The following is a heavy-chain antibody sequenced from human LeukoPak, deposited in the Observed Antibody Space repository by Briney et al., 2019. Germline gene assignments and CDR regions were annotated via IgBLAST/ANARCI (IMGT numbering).Heavy chain of an antibody. D-gene: IGHD5-18*01. CDR2: IYYTGST. Sequence: SETLSLTCIVSDGSISYNYWSWIRQSAGKGLELLGRIYYTGSTNYNPSLRSRVTMSVDTSKNQFSLMLSSVTAADTAVYYCARGLSGDSYGFEYWGQGTLATVSS. CDR3: ARGLSGDSYGFEY. CDR1: DGSISYNY. J-gene: IGHJ4*02. V-gene: IGHV4-4*07.